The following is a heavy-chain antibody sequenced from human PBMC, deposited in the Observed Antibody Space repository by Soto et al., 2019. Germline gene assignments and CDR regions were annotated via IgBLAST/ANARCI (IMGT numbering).Heavy chain of an antibody. J-gene: IGHJ6*03. CDR1: GFTFSDYY. CDR3: ARARGGAAASVSYYYLDV. V-gene: IGHV3-11*01. CDR2: ISSSGSPI. D-gene: IGHD6-25*01. Sequence: QVQLVESGGGLVQPGGSLRLSCAASGFTFSDYYMSWIRQAPGKGLEWVSYISSSGSPIYYADSVKGRFTISRDNGKNSLSLQMNSLRAEDTAVYYCARARGGAAASVSYYYLDVWGKGTTVTVS.